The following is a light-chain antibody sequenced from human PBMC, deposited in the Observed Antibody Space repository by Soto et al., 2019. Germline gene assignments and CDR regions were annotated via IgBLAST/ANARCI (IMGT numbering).Light chain of an antibody. Sequence: QSALTQPPSASGSPGQSVTISCTGTSSDVGGSNFVSWYQQHPGKAPKLMLYEVSKRPSGVPDRFSGAKSGNTASLTVSGLKAEDEAEFYCGSYAGNNAGINTGVFGGGTKLTVL. V-gene: IGLV2-8*01. CDR3: GSYAGNNAGINTGV. CDR2: EVS. J-gene: IGLJ3*02. CDR1: SSDVGGSNF.